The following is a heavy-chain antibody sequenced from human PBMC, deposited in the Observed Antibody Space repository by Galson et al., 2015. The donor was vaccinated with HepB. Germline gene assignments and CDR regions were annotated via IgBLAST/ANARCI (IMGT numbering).Heavy chain of an antibody. D-gene: IGHD6-13*01. Sequence: SCKASGYTFTSYGISWVRQAPGQGLEWMGWISAYNGNTNYAQKLQGRVTMTTDTSTSTAYMELRSLRSDDTAVYYCARDQYSSSWDLPDAFDIWGQGTMVTVSS. CDR1: GYTFTSYG. CDR2: ISAYNGNT. J-gene: IGHJ3*02. V-gene: IGHV1-18*01. CDR3: ARDQYSSSWDLPDAFDI.